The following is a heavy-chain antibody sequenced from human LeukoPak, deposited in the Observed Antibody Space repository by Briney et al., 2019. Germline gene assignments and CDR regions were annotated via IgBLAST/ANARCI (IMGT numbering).Heavy chain of an antibody. CDR3: ARTMAAAARRYFQH. J-gene: IGHJ1*01. Sequence: SETLSLTCAVYGGSFSGYYWSWIRQPPAKGLEGIGEINHSGSTNYNPSLKSRVTISVDTSKNQFSLKLSSVTAADTAVYYCARTMAAAARRYFQHWGQGTLVTVSS. CDR1: GGSFSGYY. CDR2: INHSGST. D-gene: IGHD6-13*01. V-gene: IGHV4-34*01.